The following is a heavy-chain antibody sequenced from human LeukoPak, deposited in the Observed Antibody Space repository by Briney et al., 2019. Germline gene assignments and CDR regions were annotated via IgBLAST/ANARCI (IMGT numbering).Heavy chain of an antibody. CDR3: ARVGIAAAGRAVLKPLRYYYYGMDV. CDR2: MNLNSGNT. Sequence: ASVKVSCKASGYTFTSYDINWVRQATGQGLEWMGWMNLNSGNTGYAQKFQGRVTMTRNTSISTAYMELSSLRSEDTAVYYCARVGIAAAGRAVLKPLRYYYYGMDVWGQGTTVTVSS. D-gene: IGHD6-13*01. J-gene: IGHJ6*02. V-gene: IGHV1-8*01. CDR1: GYTFTSYD.